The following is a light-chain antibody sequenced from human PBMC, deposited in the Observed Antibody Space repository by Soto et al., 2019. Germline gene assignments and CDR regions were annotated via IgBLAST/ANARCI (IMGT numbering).Light chain of an antibody. V-gene: IGKV1-33*01. CDR1: QDISNY. CDR3: QQYDLLLT. Sequence: DIQMTQSPSSLSASVGDRVTITCQASQDISNYLNWYQQKPGKAPKLLIYDASNLETGVPSRFSGSGSGTDFTFTISSLQPEDIATYYCQQYDLLLTLRGGTKVDIK. CDR2: DAS. J-gene: IGKJ4*01.